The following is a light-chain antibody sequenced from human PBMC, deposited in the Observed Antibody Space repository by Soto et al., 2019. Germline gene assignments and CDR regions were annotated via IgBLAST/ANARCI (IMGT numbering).Light chain of an antibody. Sequence: IVMTQSPLSLPVTPGEPASISCRSSQSLLHSNGYNYLDWYLQKPGQSPQLLIYLGSNRASGVPDRFSGSGSGTDFTLKISRVEAEDVGVYYCMQALQTPNTFGQGTRLEI. CDR2: LGS. J-gene: IGKJ5*01. CDR1: QSLLHSNGYNY. CDR3: MQALQTPNT. V-gene: IGKV2-28*01.